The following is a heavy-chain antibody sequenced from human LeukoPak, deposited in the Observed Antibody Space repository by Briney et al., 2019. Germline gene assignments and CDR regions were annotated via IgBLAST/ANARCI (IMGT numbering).Heavy chain of an antibody. Sequence: SVTVSCTASGGTFSSYAISWVRQAPGQGLEWMGGIIPIFGTANYAQKFQGRVTITADESTSTAYMELSSLRSEDTAVYYCARPFGPRDYGDTRPFDYWGQGTLVTVSS. D-gene: IGHD4-17*01. CDR3: ARPFGPRDYGDTRPFDY. J-gene: IGHJ4*02. CDR2: IIPIFGTA. CDR1: GGTFSSYA. V-gene: IGHV1-69*13.